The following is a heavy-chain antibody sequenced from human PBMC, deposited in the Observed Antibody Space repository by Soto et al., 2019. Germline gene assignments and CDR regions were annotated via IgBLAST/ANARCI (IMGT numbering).Heavy chain of an antibody. D-gene: IGHD2-2*01. J-gene: IGHJ6*02. CDR1: GGTFSSYA. V-gene: IGHV1-69*13. CDR2: IIPIFGTA. Sequence: SVKVSCKASGGTFSSYAISWLRQAPGQGLEWMGGIIPIFGTANYAQKFQGRVTITADESTSTAYMELSSLRSEDTAVYYCARKTGHCSSTSCYPQYYYYYGMDVWGQGTTVTVSS. CDR3: ARKTGHCSSTSCYPQYYYYYGMDV.